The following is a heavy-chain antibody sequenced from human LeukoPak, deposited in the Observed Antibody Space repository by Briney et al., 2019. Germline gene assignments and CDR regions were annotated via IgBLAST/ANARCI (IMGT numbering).Heavy chain of an antibody. CDR1: GITFSNYA. CDR2: ISGSAHKI. D-gene: IGHD6-13*01. J-gene: IGHJ4*02. V-gene: IGHV3-23*01. CDR3: ARGAIAAGFDY. Sequence: GGSLRLSCVASGITFSNYAVSWVRQAPEKGLDWVSVISGSAHKIRYADSVKGRFTISRDNSENIVYLQMNNLRAEDTAVYYCARGAIAAGFDYWGQGTLVTVSS.